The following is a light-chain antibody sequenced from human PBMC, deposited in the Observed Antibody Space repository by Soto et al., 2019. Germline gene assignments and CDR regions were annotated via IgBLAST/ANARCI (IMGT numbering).Light chain of an antibody. CDR3: SSYTSSRSYV. V-gene: IGLV2-18*02. CDR1: SSDVGTYNR. Sequence: QSVLTQPPSVSGSPGQSVTISCTGTSSDVGTYNRVSWYQQSPGTAPTLMIYEVSNRPSGVPDRFSGSKSGNTASLTISGLQAEDEADYYCSSYTSSRSYVFGTGTKLTVL. J-gene: IGLJ1*01. CDR2: EVS.